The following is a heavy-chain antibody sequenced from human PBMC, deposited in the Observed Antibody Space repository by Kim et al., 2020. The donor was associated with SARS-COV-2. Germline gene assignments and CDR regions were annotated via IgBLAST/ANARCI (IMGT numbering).Heavy chain of an antibody. J-gene: IGHJ4*02. CDR3: AKANLIDVDIVAN. V-gene: IGHV3-30*18. Sequence: GGSLRLSCAASGFTFSSYGMHWVRQAPGKGLEWVAVISYDGSNKYYADSVKGRFTISRDNSKNTLYLQMNSLRAEDTAVYYCAKANLIDVDIVANWGQGTLVTVSS. D-gene: IGHD5-12*01. CDR1: GFTFSSYG. CDR2: ISYDGSNK.